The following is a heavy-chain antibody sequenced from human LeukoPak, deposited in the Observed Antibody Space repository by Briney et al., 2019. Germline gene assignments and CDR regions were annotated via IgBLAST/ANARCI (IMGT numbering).Heavy chain of an antibody. CDR1: GFTFSSYN. CDR3: AGRKGYYYYYMDV. D-gene: IGHD1-26*01. J-gene: IGHJ6*03. Sequence: GGSLRLSCAASGFTFSSYNMNWVRQAPGKGLEWVSSISSSSSYIYYADSVKGRFTISRDNAKNSLYLQMNSLRAEDTAVYYCAGRKGYYYYYMDVWGKGTTVTVSS. CDR2: ISSSSSYI. V-gene: IGHV3-21*04.